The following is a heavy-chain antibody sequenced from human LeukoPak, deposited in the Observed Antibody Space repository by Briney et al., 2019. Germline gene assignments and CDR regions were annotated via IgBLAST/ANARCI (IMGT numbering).Heavy chain of an antibody. CDR2: INRGGIT. Sequence: SETLSLTCAVYGGSFSGYYWIWIRQPPGKGLEWIGEINRGGITNYNPSLKSRVTISVDTSKNQFSLKLSPVTAADTAVYYCARGLSAIVHWGQGTLVTVSS. J-gene: IGHJ4*02. D-gene: IGHD2-21*02. CDR3: ARGLSAIVH. V-gene: IGHV4-34*01. CDR1: GGSFSGYY.